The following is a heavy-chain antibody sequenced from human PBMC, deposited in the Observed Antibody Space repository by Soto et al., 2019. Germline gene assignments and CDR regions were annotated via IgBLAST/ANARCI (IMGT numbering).Heavy chain of an antibody. CDR2: IIPISDTT. CDR3: ARSQGSSTSLEIYYYYYYGMDV. J-gene: IGHJ6*02. CDR1: GGTFSSYA. D-gene: IGHD2-2*01. Sequence: VQLVQSGAEVKKPGSSVKVSCKASGGTFSSYAISWVRQAPGQGLEWMGGIIPISDTTNYAQKFRGRVTITADESTSTAYMELSSLRSEDTAVYYCARSQGSSTSLEIYYYYYYGMDVWGQGTTVTVSS. V-gene: IGHV1-69*01.